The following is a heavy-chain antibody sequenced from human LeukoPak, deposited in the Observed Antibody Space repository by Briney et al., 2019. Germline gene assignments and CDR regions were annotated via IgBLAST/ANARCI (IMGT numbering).Heavy chain of an antibody. CDR3: ARGVDIVVVPAAIHP. V-gene: IGHV1-46*03. Sequence: ASVKVSCKASGYTFTSYYMHWVRQAPGQGLEWMGIINPSGGSTSYAQKFQGRVTMTRDTSTSTVYMKLSSLRSEDTAVYYCARGVDIVVVPAAIHPWGQGTLVTVSS. CDR2: INPSGGST. D-gene: IGHD2-2*03. CDR1: GYTFTSYY. J-gene: IGHJ5*02.